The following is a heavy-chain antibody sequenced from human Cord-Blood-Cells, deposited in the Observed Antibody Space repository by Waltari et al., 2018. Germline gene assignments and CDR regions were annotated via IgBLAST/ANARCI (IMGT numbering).Heavy chain of an antibody. CDR2: ISGSGGST. V-gene: IGHV3-23*01. J-gene: IGHJ4*02. Sequence: EVQLLESGGGLVQPGGSLRLSCAASGFTFSSSAMSWVRQAPGKGLEWVSAISGSGGSTYYADSVKGLFTISRDNSKNTLYLLMNSLRAEDTAVYYCAKGRRHALDYWGQGTLVTVSS. CDR3: AKGRRHALDY. D-gene: IGHD2-2*01. CDR1: GFTFSSSA.